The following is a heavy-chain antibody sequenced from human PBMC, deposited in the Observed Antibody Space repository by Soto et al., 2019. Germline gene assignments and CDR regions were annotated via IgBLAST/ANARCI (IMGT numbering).Heavy chain of an antibody. CDR3: ARESGDWPLNWFDP. J-gene: IGHJ5*02. CDR2: ITSDGKSK. CDR1: GFNFSNHW. Sequence: GGSLRLSCAASGFNFSNHWMHWVRQRPAEGLVWVSRITSDGKSKAYAESVKGRFAISRDNAKNTLYLQMNGLTAEDTAVYYCARESGDWPLNWFDPWGRGILVTVSS. V-gene: IGHV3-74*01. D-gene: IGHD2-21*02.